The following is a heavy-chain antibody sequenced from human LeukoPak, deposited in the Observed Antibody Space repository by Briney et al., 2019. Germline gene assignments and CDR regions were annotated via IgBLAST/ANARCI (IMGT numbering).Heavy chain of an antibody. CDR3: ARDLGFIQEDY. CDR1: RYTFTGYY. J-gene: IGHJ4*02. CDR2: INPNSGGT. V-gene: IGHV1-2*02. Sequence: GASVKVSCKASRYTFTGYYMHWVRQAPGQGLEWMGWINPNSGGTNYAQKFQGRATMTRDTSISTAYMELSRLRSDDTAVYYCARDLGFIQEDYWGQGTLVTVSS. D-gene: IGHD3-16*01.